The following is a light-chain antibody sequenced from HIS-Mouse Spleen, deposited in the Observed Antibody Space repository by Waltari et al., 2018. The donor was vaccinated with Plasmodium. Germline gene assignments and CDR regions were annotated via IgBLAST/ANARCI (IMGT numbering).Light chain of an antibody. J-gene: IGLJ3*02. V-gene: IGLV2-11*01. CDR3: CSYAGSYTWV. Sequence: QSALTQPRSVSGSPGQSVTISCTGTSSDVGGYNYVSWYQQHPGKAPNLMIYDVSKRHSGCPDRCSGSKSGNTASLTISGLQAEDEADYYCCSYAGSYTWVFGGGTKLTVL. CDR1: SSDVGGYNY. CDR2: DVS.